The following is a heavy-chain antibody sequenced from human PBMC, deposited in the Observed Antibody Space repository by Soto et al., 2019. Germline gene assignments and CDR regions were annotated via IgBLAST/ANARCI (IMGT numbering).Heavy chain of an antibody. D-gene: IGHD2-15*01. CDR3: ARARGYCSGGSCYFDY. CDR2: INPNSGGT. CDR1: GYTFTGYY. J-gene: IGHJ4*02. V-gene: IGHV1-2*04. Sequence: ASVKVSCKASGYTFTGYYMHWVRQAPGQGLEWMGWINPNSGGTNYAQKFQGWVTMTRDTSISTAYMELSRLRSDDTAVYYCARARGYCSGGSCYFDYWGEGTLVA.